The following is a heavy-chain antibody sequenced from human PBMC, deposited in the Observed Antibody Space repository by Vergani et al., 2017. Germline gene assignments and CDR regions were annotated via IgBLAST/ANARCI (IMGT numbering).Heavy chain of an antibody. CDR3: ARYVSSGWYGWGFDY. D-gene: IGHD6-19*01. J-gene: IGHJ4*02. CDR1: GGSISSGGYY. CDR2: IYYSGST. Sequence: QVQLQESGPGLVKPSETLSLTCTVSGGSISSGGYYWSWIRQHPGKGLEWIGYIYYSGSTYYNPSLKSRVTISVDTSKNQFSLKLSSVTAADTAVYYCARYVSSGWYGWGFDYWGQGTLVTVSS. V-gene: IGHV4-31*03.